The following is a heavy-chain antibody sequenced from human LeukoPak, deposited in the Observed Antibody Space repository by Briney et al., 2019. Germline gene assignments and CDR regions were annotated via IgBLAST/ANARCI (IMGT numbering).Heavy chain of an antibody. Sequence: PGRSLRLSCAASGFTFSSYDMHWVRQAPGKGLAWGAVISYDGGNKYYADSVKGRFTISRDNSKITLYLQMISLRAEDTAIYYCAKRPIFGELLYYFDYWGQGTLVTVSS. V-gene: IGHV3-30-3*02. CDR1: GFTFSSYD. J-gene: IGHJ4*02. CDR3: AKRPIFGELLYYFDY. D-gene: IGHD3-10*01. CDR2: ISYDGGNK.